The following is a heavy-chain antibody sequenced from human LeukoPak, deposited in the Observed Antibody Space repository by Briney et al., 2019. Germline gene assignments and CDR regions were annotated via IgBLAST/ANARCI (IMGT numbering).Heavy chain of an antibody. D-gene: IGHD3-9*01. Sequence: GGSLRLSCAASGFTFRNYWMSWVRQAPGTGLEWVANIKQDGSDRNYVTSVRGRFTISRDNAESSLYLQMNSLRAEDTALYYCAKDEYYDILTGLGSFDYWGQGTLVTVSS. CDR2: IKQDGSDR. V-gene: IGHV3-7*03. J-gene: IGHJ4*02. CDR3: AKDEYYDILTGLGSFDY. CDR1: GFTFRNYW.